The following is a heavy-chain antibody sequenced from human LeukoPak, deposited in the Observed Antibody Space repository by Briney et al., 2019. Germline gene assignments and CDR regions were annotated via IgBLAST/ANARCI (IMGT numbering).Heavy chain of an antibody. D-gene: IGHD1-26*01. CDR3: AKEMDSGSYSYYYYYGMDV. V-gene: IGHV3-9*01. CDR1: GFTFDDYA. CDR2: ISWNSGSI. Sequence: LAGRSLRLSCAASGFTFDDYAMHWVRQAPGKGLEWVSGISWNSGSIGYADSVKGRFTISRDNAKNSLYLQMNSLRAEGTALYYCAKEMDSGSYSYYYYYGMDVWGQGTTVTVSS. J-gene: IGHJ6*02.